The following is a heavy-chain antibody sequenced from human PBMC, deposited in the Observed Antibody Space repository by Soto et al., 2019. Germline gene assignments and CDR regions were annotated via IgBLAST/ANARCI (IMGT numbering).Heavy chain of an antibody. V-gene: IGHV1-46*01. CDR2: INPSGGST. J-gene: IGHJ6*02. Sequence: ASVKVSYKACRYTFTSYYMHWVRQAPGQGREWMGLINPSGGSTSYAQKFQGRVTMTRDTSPSTVYMEPSSLRSEDTAVYDCAGDVVVTGRGGNARPHPGWYDDGMDVCGQGTTVTVSS. CDR3: AGDVVVTGRGGNARPHPGWYDDGMDV. D-gene: IGHD3-10*01. CDR1: RYTFTSYY.